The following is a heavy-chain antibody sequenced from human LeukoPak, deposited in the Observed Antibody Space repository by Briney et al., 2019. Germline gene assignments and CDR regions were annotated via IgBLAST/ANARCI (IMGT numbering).Heavy chain of an antibody. CDR2: ISSSGSTI. V-gene: IGHV3-48*03. CDR3: ARVGRTPPPWYFDL. Sequence: PGGSLRLSCAASGFTFSSYEMNWVRQAPGKGLEWVSYISSSGSTIYYADSVKGRFTISRDNAKNSLYPQMNSLRAEDTAVYYCARVGRTPPPWYFDLWGRGTLVTVSS. CDR1: GFTFSSYE. D-gene: IGHD2-15*01. J-gene: IGHJ2*01.